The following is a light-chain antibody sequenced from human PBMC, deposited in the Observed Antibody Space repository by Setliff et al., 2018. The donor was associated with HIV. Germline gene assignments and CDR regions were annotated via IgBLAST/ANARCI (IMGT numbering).Light chain of an antibody. V-gene: IGKV1-39*01. CDR3: QQSYSTLMYT. CDR1: QSISNY. CDR2: AAS. Sequence: DIQMTQSPSSLSASVGDRVTITCRASQSISNYLSWYQHKPGKAPKLLIYAASSSQSGVPSRFSGSGSGTDFTLTISSLQPEDFATYYCQQSYSTLMYTFGQGTKVDIK. J-gene: IGKJ2*01.